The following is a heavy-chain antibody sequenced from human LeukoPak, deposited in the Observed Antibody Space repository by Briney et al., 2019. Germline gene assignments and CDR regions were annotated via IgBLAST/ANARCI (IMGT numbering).Heavy chain of an antibody. CDR1: GFTFSSYA. J-gene: IGHJ6*02. D-gene: IGHD1-14*01. CDR3: AKATTALIHYYYGMDV. CDR2: ISGSGVST. V-gene: IGHV3-23*01. Sequence: GGSLRLSCAASGFTFSSYAMSWVRQAPGKGLEWVSAISGSGVSTYYADSVKGRFTISRDNYKNTLYLKMNSLRADDKAVYYCAKATTALIHYYYGMDVWGQGTPVTV.